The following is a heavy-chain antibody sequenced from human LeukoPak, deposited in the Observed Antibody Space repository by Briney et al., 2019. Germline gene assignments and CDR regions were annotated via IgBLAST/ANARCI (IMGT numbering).Heavy chain of an antibody. J-gene: IGHJ4*02. V-gene: IGHV1-18*01. CDR1: GYTLTHYG. Sequence: ASVTVSFQGSGYTLTHYGISWVRQAPGKEGEWMGGISAYNGNTNDTQKLQGRVAMTTVTTTSTAYMELRNLRSDDTAVYYCARDRGVYCTNGVCYILDYWGQGTLVTVSS. CDR3: ARDRGVYCTNGVCYILDY. CDR2: ISAYNGNT. D-gene: IGHD2-8*01.